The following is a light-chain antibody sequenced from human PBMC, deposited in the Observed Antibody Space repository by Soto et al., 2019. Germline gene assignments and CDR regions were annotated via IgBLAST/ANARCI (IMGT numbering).Light chain of an antibody. V-gene: IGKV2-28*01. CDR1: QSLLHSNGDNY. CDR2: LGS. Sequence: DTVMTQSPLSLSVTPGEPASISCRSSQSLLHSNGDNYLEWYVQKPGQSPQLLIYLGSNRASGVPERFSGSESGTDFTLKISRVEAEDVGVYYCKQGLQSPVSVGGGTKVEIK. CDR3: KQGLQSPVS. J-gene: IGKJ4*01.